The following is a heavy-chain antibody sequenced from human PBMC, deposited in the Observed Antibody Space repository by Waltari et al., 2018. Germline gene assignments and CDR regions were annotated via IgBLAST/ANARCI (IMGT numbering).Heavy chain of an antibody. V-gene: IGHV1-69*01. Sequence: QVQLVQSGAEVKKPGSSVKVSCKASRGAFITYVVRWVRQAPGQGLEWMGGLNPIFSKPNYEQKFPGRVTITTDESKSTAYMELSSLRSDDTAVYYCAVRRVTYEYYFDYWGQGTPVTVS. CDR3: AVRRVTYEYYFDY. J-gene: IGHJ4*02. CDR1: RGAFITYV. CDR2: LNPIFSKP. D-gene: IGHD5-12*01.